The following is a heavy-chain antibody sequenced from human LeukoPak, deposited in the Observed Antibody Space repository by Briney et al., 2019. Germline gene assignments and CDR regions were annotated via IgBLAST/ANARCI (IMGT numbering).Heavy chain of an antibody. D-gene: IGHD6-6*01. CDR1: GGSISSSGYY. V-gene: IGHV4-39*01. CDR2: MDYSGTS. J-gene: IGHJ4*02. CDR3: ERSSAGRVDY. Sequence: SETLSLTRTVSGGSISSSGYYWGWVRQPPGKGLEWIGSMDYSGTSYYNPSPSLKSRVIVSVDTSKSQFSLKLNSVTAADTAMYYCERSSAGRVDYWGQGILVIVSS.